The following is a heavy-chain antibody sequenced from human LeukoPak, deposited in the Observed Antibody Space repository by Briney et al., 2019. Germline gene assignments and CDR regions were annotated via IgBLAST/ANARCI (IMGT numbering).Heavy chain of an antibody. D-gene: IGHD3-10*01. CDR2: ISGSGGST. V-gene: IGHV3-23*01. Sequence: GGSLRLSCAASGFTFSSYAMSWVRQAPGKGPEWVSAISGSGGSTYYADSVKGRFTISRDNSKNTLYLQMNSLRAEDTAVYYCAKDAGITMVRGVIWTPGTWGQGTLVTVSS. J-gene: IGHJ4*02. CDR1: GFTFSSYA. CDR3: AKDAGITMVRGVIWTPGT.